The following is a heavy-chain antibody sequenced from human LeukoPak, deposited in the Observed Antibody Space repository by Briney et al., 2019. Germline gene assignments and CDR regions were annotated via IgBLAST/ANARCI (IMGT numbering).Heavy chain of an antibody. V-gene: IGHV4-39*01. Sequence: SETLSLTCTVSGGSISSSNYYWGWIRQPPRKGLEWIGTIYYNGATQYNPSLRSRVTISVDTSKNQFSLTLNSVTAADTAVYYCAIELRYCSSTSCRGNYWGQGTLVTVSS. D-gene: IGHD2-2*01. CDR1: GGSISSSNYY. CDR2: IYYNGAT. CDR3: AIELRYCSSTSCRGNY. J-gene: IGHJ4*02.